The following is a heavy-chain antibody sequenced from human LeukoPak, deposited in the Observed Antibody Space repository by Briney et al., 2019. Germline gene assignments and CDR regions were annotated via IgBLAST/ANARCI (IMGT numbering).Heavy chain of an antibody. V-gene: IGHV3-21*01. Sequence: GGSLRLSCAASGFTLNSYSMNWVRQAPGKGLEWVSSINSDSTHIYYAASVKVRFTVSRDKAKNSLYLNMHSLRPGDTAVYYCARVLNSYDTSAPAYYNHVDVWGKGTTVAVAS. CDR3: ARVLNSYDTSAPAYYNHVDV. CDR1: GFTLNSYS. CDR2: INSDSTHI. J-gene: IGHJ6*03. D-gene: IGHD3-22*01.